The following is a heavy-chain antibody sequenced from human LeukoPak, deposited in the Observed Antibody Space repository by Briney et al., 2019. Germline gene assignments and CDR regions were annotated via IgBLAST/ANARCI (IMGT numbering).Heavy chain of an antibody. CDR2: ISSGSYI. D-gene: IGHD6-13*01. J-gene: IGHJ4*02. CDR3: ARDGRSAWYEDS. CDR1: GFTFSTFC. Sequence: GGSLRLSCAASGFTFSTFCMIWVRQSPGKGLEWVSSISSGSYIYYADSVKGRFTISRDNAKNSLFLQMNNVRVEDEALYFCARDGRSAWYEDSWGQGTLVTVSS. V-gene: IGHV3-21*01.